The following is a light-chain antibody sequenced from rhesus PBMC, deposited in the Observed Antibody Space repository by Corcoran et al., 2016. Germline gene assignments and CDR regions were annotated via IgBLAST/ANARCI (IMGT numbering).Light chain of an antibody. Sequence: DIQMTQSPSSLSASVGDRVTITCRASQGISNWLAWYQQKPGKAPKLLIYRASNLEKGEPSRFTGSGSGTEFTSTISSLQPEDIATYYCQLHDNSPPWTFGQGTKVEIK. CDR1: QGISNW. CDR2: RAS. V-gene: IGKV1-69*01. J-gene: IGKJ1*01. CDR3: QLHDNSPPWT.